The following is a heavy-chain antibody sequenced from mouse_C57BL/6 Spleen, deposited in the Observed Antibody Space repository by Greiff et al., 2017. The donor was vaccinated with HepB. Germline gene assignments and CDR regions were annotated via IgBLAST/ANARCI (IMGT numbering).Heavy chain of an antibody. CDR3: VRDNYGSSDWYFDV. CDR1: GFTFNTYA. CDR2: IRSKSSNYAT. Sequence: EVQLVESGGGLVQPKGSLKLSCAASGFTFNTYAMHWVRQAPGKGLEWVARIRSKSSNYATYYADSVKDRFTISRDDSQSMLYLQMNNLKTEDTAMYYCVRDNYGSSDWYFDVWGTGTTVTVSS. J-gene: IGHJ1*03. D-gene: IGHD1-1*01. V-gene: IGHV10-3*01.